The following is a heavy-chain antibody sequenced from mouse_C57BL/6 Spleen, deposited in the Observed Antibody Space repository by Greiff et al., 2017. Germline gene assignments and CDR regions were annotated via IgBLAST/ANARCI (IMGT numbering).Heavy chain of an antibody. D-gene: IGHD1-1*01. V-gene: IGHV5-12*01. Sequence: DVKLVESGGGLVQPGGSLKLSCAASGFTFSDYYMYWVRQTPEKRLEWVAYISNGGGSTYYPDTVKGRFTISRDNAKNTLYLQMSRLKSEDTAMYYCARQGHYGSSSYYFDYWGQGTTLTVSS. CDR2: ISNGGGST. CDR3: ARQGHYGSSSYYFDY. CDR1: GFTFSDYY. J-gene: IGHJ2*01.